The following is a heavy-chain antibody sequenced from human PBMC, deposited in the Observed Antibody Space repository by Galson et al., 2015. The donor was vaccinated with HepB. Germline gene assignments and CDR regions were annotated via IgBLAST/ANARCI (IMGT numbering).Heavy chain of an antibody. Sequence: SVTVSCKVSGSTLTELSMHWVRQAPGKGLEWMGGFDPDDGETIYAQKFQGRVTMTEDTSTDTAYMELSSLRSEDTAVYYCATGMGGYSGYAQSHWGQGALVTVSS. D-gene: IGHD5-12*01. CDR3: ATGMGGYSGYAQSH. CDR1: GSTLTELS. CDR2: FDPDDGET. V-gene: IGHV1-24*01. J-gene: IGHJ4*02.